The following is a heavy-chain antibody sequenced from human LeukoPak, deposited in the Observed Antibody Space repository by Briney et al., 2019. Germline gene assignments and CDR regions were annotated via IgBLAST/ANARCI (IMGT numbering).Heavy chain of an antibody. V-gene: IGHV3-30*04. Sequence: GGSLRLSCAASGFTFSSYNMNWVRQAPGKGLEWVAVISYDGSNKYYADSVKGRFTISRDNSKNTLYLQMNSLRAEDTAVYYCARANDYGDYYSGYYFDYWGQGTLVTVSS. CDR3: ARANDYGDYYSGYYFDY. CDR1: GFTFSSYN. J-gene: IGHJ4*02. D-gene: IGHD4-17*01. CDR2: ISYDGSNK.